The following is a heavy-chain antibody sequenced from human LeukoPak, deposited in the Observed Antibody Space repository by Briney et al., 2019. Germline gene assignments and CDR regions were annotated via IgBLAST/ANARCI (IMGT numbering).Heavy chain of an antibody. Sequence: SETLSLTCTVSGGSTSSSSYYWGWIRQPPGKGLEWIGSIYYSGSTYYNPSLKSRVTISVDTSKNQFSLKLSSVTAADTAVYYCARPHGYSSGWFTYWGQGTLVTVSS. J-gene: IGHJ4*02. D-gene: IGHD6-19*01. V-gene: IGHV4-39*01. CDR2: IYYSGST. CDR1: GGSTSSSSYY. CDR3: ARPHGYSSGWFTY.